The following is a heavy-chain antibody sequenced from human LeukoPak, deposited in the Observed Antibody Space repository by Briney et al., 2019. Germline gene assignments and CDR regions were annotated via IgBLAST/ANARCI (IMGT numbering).Heavy chain of an antibody. Sequence: ASVKVSCKASGYTFTAYSMHWVRQAPGHGLEWMGWINPNSGGTDCAKRFQGRVTMTRDTSITMLYMEMSSLTPDGTAVYYCARAGYCSDGKCYTFDYWGQRTLVTVSS. V-gene: IGHV1-2*02. CDR1: GYTFTAYS. D-gene: IGHD2-15*01. CDR3: ARAGYCSDGKCYTFDY. CDR2: INPNSGGT. J-gene: IGHJ4*02.